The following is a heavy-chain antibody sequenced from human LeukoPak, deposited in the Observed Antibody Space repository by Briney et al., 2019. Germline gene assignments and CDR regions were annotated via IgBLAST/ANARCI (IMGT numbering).Heavy chain of an antibody. V-gene: IGHV4-59*04. Sequence: SETLSLTCTVSGGSSSSNYWSWIRQPPGKGLEWIGSIYSSGSTYYNASLQSRVTISIETSKNQISLRLNSVTAADTAMYYCAKSGGYGLIDYWGQGTLVTVSS. CDR3: AKSGGYGLIDY. CDR1: GGSSSSNY. CDR2: IYSSGST. J-gene: IGHJ4*02. D-gene: IGHD1-26*01.